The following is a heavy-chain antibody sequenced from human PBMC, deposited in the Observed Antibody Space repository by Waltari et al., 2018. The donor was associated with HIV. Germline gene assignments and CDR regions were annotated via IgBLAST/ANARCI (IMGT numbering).Heavy chain of an antibody. D-gene: IGHD4-17*01. CDR1: GYTFTGYY. CDR3: AREPSLTTAYDY. CDR2: INPNSGGT. J-gene: IGHJ4*02. V-gene: IGHV1-2*02. Sequence: QVQLVQSRAEVKKPGASVTVPCKAYGYTFTGYYMHWVRQAPGQGLEWMGWINPNSGGTNYAQKFQGRVTMTRDTSISTAYMELTRLRSDDTAVYYCAREPSLTTAYDYWGQGTLVTVSS.